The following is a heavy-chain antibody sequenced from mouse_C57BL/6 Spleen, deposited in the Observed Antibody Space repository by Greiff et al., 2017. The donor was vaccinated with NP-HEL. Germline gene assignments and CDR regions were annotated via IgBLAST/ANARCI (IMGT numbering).Heavy chain of an antibody. CDR1: GYTFTSYW. CDR2: IYPGSGST. J-gene: IGHJ4*01. CDR3: ARYDGYSCYAMDY. Sequence: QVQLQQPGAELVKPGASVKMSCKASGYTFTSYWITWVKQRPGQGLEWIGDIYPGSGSTNYNEKFKSKATLTVDTSSSTAYMQLSSLTSEDSAVYDGARYDGYSCYAMDYWGQGTSVTVSS. D-gene: IGHD2-3*01. V-gene: IGHV1-55*01.